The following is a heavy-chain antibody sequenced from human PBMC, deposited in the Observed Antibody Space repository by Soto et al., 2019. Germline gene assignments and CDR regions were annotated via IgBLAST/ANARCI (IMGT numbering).Heavy chain of an antibody. J-gene: IGHJ6*02. CDR1: GYTFTGYY. V-gene: IGHV1-2*04. CDR2: INPNSGGT. Sequence: ASVKVSCKASGYTFTGYYMHWVRQAPGQGLEWTGWINPNSGGTNYAQKFQGWVTMTRDTSISTAYMELSRLRSDDTAVYYCARDYSSGPYYYGMDVWGQGTTVTVSS. CDR3: ARDYSSGPYYYGMDV. D-gene: IGHD6-19*01.